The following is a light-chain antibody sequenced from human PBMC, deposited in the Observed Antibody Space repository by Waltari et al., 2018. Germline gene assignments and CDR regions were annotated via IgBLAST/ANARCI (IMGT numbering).Light chain of an antibody. CDR1: QSVINNC. J-gene: IGKJ4*01. CDR3: QQHSSWPLT. CDR2: GVS. Sequence: ENVLTQSPGTLSLSPGERATLSCRASQSVINNCLAWYQQRPGQAPRLLIYGVSSRATGIPDRFSGSGSGTDFTLTISRLEPEDFAVYYCQQHSSWPLTFGGGTKVEIK. V-gene: IGKV3-20*01.